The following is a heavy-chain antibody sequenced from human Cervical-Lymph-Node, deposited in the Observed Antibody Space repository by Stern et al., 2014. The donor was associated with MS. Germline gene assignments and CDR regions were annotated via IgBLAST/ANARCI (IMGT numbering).Heavy chain of an antibody. J-gene: IGHJ4*02. CDR2: IYSGGST. D-gene: IGHD6-19*01. Sequence: VQLVESGGGLIQPGGSLRLSCAASGFTVSSNYMDWVRQAPGKGLEWVSVIYSGGSTYYADSVKGRFTISRDNSKNTLYLQMNSLRAEDTAIYYCARGSYTSDWYYFDFWGQGALVTVSS. CDR3: ARGSYTSDWYYFDF. V-gene: IGHV3-53*01. CDR1: GFTVSSNY.